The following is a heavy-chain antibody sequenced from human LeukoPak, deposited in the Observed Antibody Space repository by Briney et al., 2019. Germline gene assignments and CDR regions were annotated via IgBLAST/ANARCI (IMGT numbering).Heavy chain of an antibody. D-gene: IGHD3-22*01. J-gene: IGHJ6*03. Sequence: GASVKVSCKASGYTCTSYDINWVRQATGQGLEWMGWMNPKSGNTGYAQKFQGRVTITRNTSISTAYMELSSLRSEDTAVYYCARALPGSSYDSSGYYYYYYYMDVWGKGTTVTVSS. CDR3: ARALPGSSYDSSGYYYYYYYMDV. CDR1: GYTCTSYD. CDR2: MNPKSGNT. V-gene: IGHV1-8*03.